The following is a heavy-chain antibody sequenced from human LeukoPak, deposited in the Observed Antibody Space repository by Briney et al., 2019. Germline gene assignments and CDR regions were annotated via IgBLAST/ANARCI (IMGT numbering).Heavy chain of an antibody. J-gene: IGHJ4*02. CDR3: AKETGRYCSSTSCYAFDY. CDR1: GFTFSDFQ. V-gene: IGHV3-11*01. D-gene: IGHD2-2*01. Sequence: GGSLRLSCAASGFTFSDFQMSWIRQAPGKGLECISYISSCGDTLYYADSVKGRFTISRDNAKNSLYLQLNSLRAEDTAVYYCAKETGRYCSSTSCYAFDYWGQGTLVTVSS. CDR2: ISSCGDTL.